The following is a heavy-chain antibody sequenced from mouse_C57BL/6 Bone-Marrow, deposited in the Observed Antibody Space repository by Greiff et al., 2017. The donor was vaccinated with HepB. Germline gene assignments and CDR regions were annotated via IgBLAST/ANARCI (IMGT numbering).Heavy chain of an antibody. J-gene: IGHJ1*03. CDR1: GFTFSDYY. D-gene: IGHD1-1*01. CDR2: ISNGGGST. Sequence: EVNVVESGGGLVQPGGSLKLSCAASGFTFSDYYMYWVRQTPEKRLEWVAYISNGGGSTYYPDTVKGRVTISRDNAKNTVYLQMSRLKSEDTAMYYCARLSHYYGSSYWYFDVWGTGTTVTVSS. CDR3: ARLSHYYGSSYWYFDV. V-gene: IGHV5-12*01.